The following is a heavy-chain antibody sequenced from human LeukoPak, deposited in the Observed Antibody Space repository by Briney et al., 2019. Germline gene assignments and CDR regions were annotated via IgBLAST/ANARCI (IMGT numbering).Heavy chain of an antibody. CDR1: GGSTSSSSYY. V-gene: IGHV4-39*07. Sequence: SETLSLTCTVSGGSTSSSSYYWGWIRQPPGKGLEWIGSIYYSGSTYYNPSLKSRVTISVDTSKNQFSLKLSSVTAADTAVYYCARDTLNPYYDFWSGYYQPYYYYMDVWGKGTTVTVSS. J-gene: IGHJ6*03. CDR3: ARDTLNPYYDFWSGYYQPYYYYMDV. CDR2: IYYSGST. D-gene: IGHD3-3*01.